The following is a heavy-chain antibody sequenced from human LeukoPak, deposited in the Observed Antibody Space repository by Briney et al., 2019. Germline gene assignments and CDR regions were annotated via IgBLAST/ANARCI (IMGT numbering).Heavy chain of an antibody. J-gene: IGHJ6*02. CDR1: GFTFSNYA. CDR3: AKAVSTHYYYYGMDV. CDR2: ISGSGGSI. V-gene: IGHV3-23*01. Sequence: GGSLRLSCAASGFTFSNYAISWVRQAPGKGLEWVSAISGSGGSIYYADSVKGRFTVSRDNSKNTLYLQMNNLRAEDTAVYYCAKAVSTHYYYYGMDVWGQGTTVTVFS. D-gene: IGHD2/OR15-2a*01.